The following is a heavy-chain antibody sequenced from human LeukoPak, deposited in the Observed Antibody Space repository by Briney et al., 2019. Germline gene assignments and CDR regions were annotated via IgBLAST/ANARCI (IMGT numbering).Heavy chain of an antibody. D-gene: IGHD3-10*01. CDR3: ARGPSGSDY. CDR2: INPSSGGT. V-gene: IGHV1-2*06. Sequence: ASVKVSCKGSGYTFTGYYLHWVRQAPGQGLEWMGRINPSSGGTNYAQKFQGRVTMTRDTSINTAYLDLSSLRSDDTAVYYCARGPSGSDYWGQGTLVIVSS. J-gene: IGHJ4*02. CDR1: GYTFTGYY.